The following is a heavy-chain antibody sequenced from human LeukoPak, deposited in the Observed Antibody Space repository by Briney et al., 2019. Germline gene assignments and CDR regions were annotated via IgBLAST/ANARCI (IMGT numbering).Heavy chain of an antibody. J-gene: IGHJ6*03. D-gene: IGHD3-16*01. V-gene: IGHV3-33*01. CDR3: ARAQHTLREPYYYYYMDV. CDR1: GFTFSSYG. CDR2: IWYEGSNK. Sequence: PGRSLRLSCAASGFTFSSYGMHWVRQAPGKGLEWVAVIWYEGSNKYYADSVKGRFTISRDNSKNTLYLQMNSLRAEDTAVYYCARAQHTLREPYYYYYMDVWGKGTTVTVSS.